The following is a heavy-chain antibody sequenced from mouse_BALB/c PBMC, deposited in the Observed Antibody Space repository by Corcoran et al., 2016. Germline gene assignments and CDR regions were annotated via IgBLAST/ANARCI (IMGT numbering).Heavy chain of an antibody. CDR3: ARGDSSNFDY. CDR2: INTYTGEP. Sequence: QIQLVQSGPELKKPGETVKISCKASGYTFTNYGMNWVKPAPGKGLKWMGWINTYTGEPTYADDFKGRFAFSLETSDSTAYLQINNLKNEDMATYVCARGDSSNFDYWGQGTTLTVSS. D-gene: IGHD3-3*01. V-gene: IGHV9-1*02. CDR1: GYTFTNYG. J-gene: IGHJ2*01.